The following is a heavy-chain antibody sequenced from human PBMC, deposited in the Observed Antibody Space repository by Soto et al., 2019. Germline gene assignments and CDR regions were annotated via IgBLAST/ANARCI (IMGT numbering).Heavy chain of an antibody. Sequence: QVQLVQSGAEVKKPGSSVKVSCKASGGTFSSYAISWVRQAPGQGLEWMGGIIPIFGTANFAQKFQGRVTICAEEATSTAYMELSSRISEDPAVYYCARDCSGGSCFLYSGMACWGQGTTVTVSS. CDR2: IIPIFGTA. CDR3: ARDCSGGSCFLYSGMAC. V-gene: IGHV1-69*01. CDR1: GGTFSSYA. D-gene: IGHD2-15*01. J-gene: IGHJ6*02.